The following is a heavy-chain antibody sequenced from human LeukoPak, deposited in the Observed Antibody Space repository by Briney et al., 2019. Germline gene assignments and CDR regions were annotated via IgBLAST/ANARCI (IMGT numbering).Heavy chain of an antibody. J-gene: IGHJ4*02. Sequence: PGGSLRLSCAASGFTFSSYAMSWVRQAPGKGLEWVSAISGSGGSAYYADSVKGRFTISRDNSKNTLYLQMNSLRAEDTAVYYCAKSHVPRGSRYTSRFDYRGQGTLVTVSS. CDR2: ISGSGGSA. V-gene: IGHV3-23*01. CDR1: GFTFSSYA. D-gene: IGHD6-13*01. CDR3: AKSHVPRGSRYTSRFDY.